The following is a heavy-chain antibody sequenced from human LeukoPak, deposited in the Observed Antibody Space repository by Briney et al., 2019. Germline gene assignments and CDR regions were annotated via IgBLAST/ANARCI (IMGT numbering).Heavy chain of an antibody. J-gene: IGHJ4*02. CDR1: GYTFTSYD. CDR3: ARSYGDYGWYYFDY. D-gene: IGHD4-17*01. V-gene: IGHV1-8*01. Sequence: ASVKVSCKASGYTFTSYDINWVRQATGQGLEWMGWMNPNSGNTGYAQKFQGRVTMTTDTSTSTAYMELRSLRSDDTAVYYCARSYGDYGWYYFDYWGQGTLVTVSS. CDR2: MNPNSGNT.